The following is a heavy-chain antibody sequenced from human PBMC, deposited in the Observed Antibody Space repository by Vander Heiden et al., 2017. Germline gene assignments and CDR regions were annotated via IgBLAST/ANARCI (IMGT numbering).Heavy chain of an antibody. CDR2: IYSGGST. D-gene: IGHD3-3*01. CDR3: ARDSECWSGHQPGYYYGMDV. CDR1: GFNVSRDY. V-gene: IGHV3-53*01. J-gene: IGHJ6*02. Sequence: EVQVVESGGGLIEPGGSLRLSCAASGFNVSRDYVGWVRQAQGKGLEWGSVIYSGGSTDDADSVQGRFTISRDISKNTLYLQMNILRAEDTAVYYCARDSECWSGHQPGYYYGMDVLGRGTTGTVAS.